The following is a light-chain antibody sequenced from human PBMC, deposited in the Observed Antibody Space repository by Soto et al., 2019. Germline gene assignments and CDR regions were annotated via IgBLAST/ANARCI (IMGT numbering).Light chain of an antibody. CDR1: QSISVW. J-gene: IGKJ1*01. Sequence: DIQMTQSPSTLSASVGDRVTITCRASQSISVWLAWYQQKPGKAPKVLIYKTSSLESGVPSRFSGSGSGTEFTLTISSLQPDDFATYYCQRYNRYPWTFGQGTKVEIK. CDR3: QRYNRYPWT. CDR2: KTS. V-gene: IGKV1-5*03.